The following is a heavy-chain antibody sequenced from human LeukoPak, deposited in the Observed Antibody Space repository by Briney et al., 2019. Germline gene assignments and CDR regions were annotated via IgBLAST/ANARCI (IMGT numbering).Heavy chain of an antibody. V-gene: IGHV4-61*02. CDR2: IYISGST. CDR3: ARAAWELQSDWYFDL. D-gene: IGHD1-26*01. J-gene: IGHJ2*01. CDR1: GGSFSSGLYY. Sequence: SETLSLTCTVSGGSFSSGLYYWTWIRQPAGKGLEWIGRIYISGSTNYNPSLKSRVTISVDKSKNQFSLKLSSVTAADTAVYYCARAAWELQSDWYFDLWGRGTLVTVSS.